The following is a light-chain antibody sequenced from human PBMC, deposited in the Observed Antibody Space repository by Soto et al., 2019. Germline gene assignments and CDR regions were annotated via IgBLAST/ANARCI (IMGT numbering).Light chain of an antibody. CDR2: DVS. V-gene: IGLV2-11*01. J-gene: IGLJ1*01. Sequence: QSALTQPRSVSGSPGQSVTISCTGTSSDVGGYNYVSWYQQHPGKAPKVMIYDVSERPSGVPDRFSGSKSGNTGSLTISGLQAEDEADYYCCSYAGSPRYVLGTGTKLTVL. CDR1: SSDVGGYNY. CDR3: CSYAGSPRYV.